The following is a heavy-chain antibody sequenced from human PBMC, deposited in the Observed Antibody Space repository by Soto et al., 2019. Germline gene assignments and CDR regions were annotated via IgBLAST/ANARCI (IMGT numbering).Heavy chain of an antibody. CDR3: ARRSYCTNGVCSYYFDY. Sequence: GSLKISCKASGYSFPNYWIAWVRQVPGKGLEWMGIICPADSDTRYSPSFQGQVTISADKSTSTAYLQWSSLKASDTAMYYCARRSYCTNGVCSYYFDYWGQGTLVTVSS. CDR1: GYSFPNYW. D-gene: IGHD2-8*01. V-gene: IGHV5-51*01. CDR2: ICPADSDT. J-gene: IGHJ4*02.